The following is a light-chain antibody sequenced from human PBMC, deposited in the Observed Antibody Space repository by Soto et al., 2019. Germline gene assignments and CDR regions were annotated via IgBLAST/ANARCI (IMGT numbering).Light chain of an antibody. V-gene: IGLV1-47*01. CDR2: KND. Sequence: QSVLSQRPSASGTPGQRITISCSGSSSNIGRNYVYWYQQLPGTAPKLLIFKNDQRPSGVPDRFSGSKSGTSASLAISGLRPKDEADYYCATCDANLRGWVFGGGTKLTVL. J-gene: IGLJ3*02. CDR3: ATCDANLRGWV. CDR1: SSNIGRNY.